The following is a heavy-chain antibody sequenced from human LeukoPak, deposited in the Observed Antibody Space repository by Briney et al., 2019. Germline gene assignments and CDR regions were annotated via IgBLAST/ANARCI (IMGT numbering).Heavy chain of an antibody. CDR2: INHSGST. CDR1: GGSFSGYY. J-gene: IGHJ6*02. CDR3: ARGYYIRYSPRDYYYGMDV. Sequence: SETLSLTCAVYGGSFSGYYRSWIRQPPGKGLEWIGEINHSGSTNYNPPLKSRVTISVDTSKNQFSLKLSSVTAADTAVYYCARGYYIRYSPRDYYYGMDVWGQGTTVTVSS. V-gene: IGHV4-34*01. D-gene: IGHD3-10*01.